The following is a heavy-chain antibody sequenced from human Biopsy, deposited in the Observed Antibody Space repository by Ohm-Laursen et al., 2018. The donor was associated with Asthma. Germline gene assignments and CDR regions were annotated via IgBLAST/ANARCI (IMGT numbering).Heavy chain of an antibody. V-gene: IGHV4-59*01. Sequence: TLSLTCTVSGVSIRSYYWTWIRQPPGKGLEWIGNIHYSGSTCSNPSLKSRVTISVDTSKKQISLGLSSVIAADTAVYYCAGFCSGGNCPDHWGQGTLVTVSS. CDR3: AGFCSGGNCPDH. CDR2: IHYSGST. J-gene: IGHJ4*02. CDR1: GVSIRSYY. D-gene: IGHD2-15*01.